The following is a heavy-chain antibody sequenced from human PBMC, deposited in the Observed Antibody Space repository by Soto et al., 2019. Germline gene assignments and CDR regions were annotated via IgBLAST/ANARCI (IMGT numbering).Heavy chain of an antibody. D-gene: IGHD4-17*01. CDR1: GFSLSTRGVG. J-gene: IGHJ4*02. Sequence: SGPTLVNPTQTLTLTCTFSGFSLSTRGVGVGWIRQPPGRALEWLAVIYWDDDKRYSPSLQSRLTITKDTSKNQVVLTMTNMDPVDTATYYCARKNYGDYPTDYWGQGTLVTVSS. CDR3: ARKNYGDYPTDY. CDR2: IYWDDDK. V-gene: IGHV2-5*02.